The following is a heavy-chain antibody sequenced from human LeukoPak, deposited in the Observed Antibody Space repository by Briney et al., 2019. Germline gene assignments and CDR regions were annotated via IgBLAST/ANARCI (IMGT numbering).Heavy chain of an antibody. Sequence: GGSLRLSCAASGFTFSSYAMHWVRQAPGKGLEWVVVISYDGSNKYYADSVKGRFTISRDNSKNTLYLQMNSLRAEDTAVYYCARAYQRGHYYYGMDVWGQGTTVTVSS. CDR2: ISYDGSNK. CDR3: ARAYQRGHYYYGMDV. J-gene: IGHJ6*02. V-gene: IGHV3-30-3*01. CDR1: GFTFSSYA. D-gene: IGHD2-2*01.